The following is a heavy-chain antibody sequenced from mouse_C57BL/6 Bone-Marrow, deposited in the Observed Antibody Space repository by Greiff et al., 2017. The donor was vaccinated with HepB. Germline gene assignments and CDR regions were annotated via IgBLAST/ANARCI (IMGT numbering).Heavy chain of an antibody. J-gene: IGHJ3*01. D-gene: IGHD1-1*01. CDR2: ISYDGSN. V-gene: IGHV3-6*01. Sequence: VQLKESGPGLVKPSQSLSLTCSVTGYSITSGYYWNWIRQFPGNKLEWMGYISYDGSNNYNPSLKNRISITRDTSKNQFFLKLNSVTTEDTATYYCARAVTTVVEGAYWGQGTLVTVSA. CDR1: GYSITSGYY. CDR3: ARAVTTVVEGAY.